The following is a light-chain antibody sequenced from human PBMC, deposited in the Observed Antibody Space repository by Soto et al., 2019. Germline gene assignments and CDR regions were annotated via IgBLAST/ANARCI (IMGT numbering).Light chain of an antibody. CDR1: QSVSSN. Sequence: EIVMTQSPATLSVSPGERATLSCRASQSVSSNLAWYQQKPGQAPRLLIYGASTRATGIPARFSGSGSGTEFTLTTSSLQSADFEVYYCPQYNNWPITFGQGTLLEIK. J-gene: IGKJ5*01. CDR2: GAS. CDR3: PQYNNWPIT. V-gene: IGKV3-15*01.